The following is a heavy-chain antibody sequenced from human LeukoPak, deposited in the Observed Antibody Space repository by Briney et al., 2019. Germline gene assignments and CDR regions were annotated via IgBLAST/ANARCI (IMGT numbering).Heavy chain of an antibody. CDR1: GYTFTSYA. D-gene: IGHD3-22*01. J-gene: IGHJ3*02. Sequence: ASVKVSCKASGYTFTSYAMNWVRQAPGQGLEWMGWINTNTGNPTYAQGFTGRFVFSLDTSVSTAYLQISSLKAEDTAVYYCASPPLFSSYYDSSGYPSDAFDIWGQGTMVTVSS. V-gene: IGHV7-4-1*02. CDR3: ASPPLFSSYYDSSGYPSDAFDI. CDR2: INTNTGNP.